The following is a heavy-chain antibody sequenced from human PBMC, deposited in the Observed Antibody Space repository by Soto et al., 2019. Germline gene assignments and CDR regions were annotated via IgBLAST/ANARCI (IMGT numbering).Heavy chain of an antibody. V-gene: IGHV3-48*01. J-gene: IGHJ6*02. D-gene: IGHD2-2*01. Sequence: GGSLRLSCAASGFTFSSYSMNWVRQAPGKGLEWVSFISSCSSTIYYADSVKGRFTISRDNSRNTLFLQMYSLRAEDTAVYYCARYIPGVRYYGMDVWGQGTTVTVSS. CDR2: ISSCSSTI. CDR1: GFTFSSYS. CDR3: ARYIPGVRYYGMDV.